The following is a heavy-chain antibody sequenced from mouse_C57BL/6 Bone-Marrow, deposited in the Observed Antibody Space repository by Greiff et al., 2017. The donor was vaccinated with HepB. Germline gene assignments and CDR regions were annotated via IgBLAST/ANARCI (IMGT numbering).Heavy chain of an antibody. V-gene: IGHV1-59*01. CDR1: GYTFTSYW. D-gene: IGHD2-3*01. Sequence: QVQLKQPGAELVRPGTSVKLSCKASGYTFTSYWMHWVKQRPGQGLEWIGVIDPSDSYTNYNQKFKGKATLTVDTSSSTAYMQLSSLTSENSAVYYCASRGPYEPNFDYWGQGTTLTVSS. CDR2: IDPSDSYT. J-gene: IGHJ2*01. CDR3: ASRGPYEPNFDY.